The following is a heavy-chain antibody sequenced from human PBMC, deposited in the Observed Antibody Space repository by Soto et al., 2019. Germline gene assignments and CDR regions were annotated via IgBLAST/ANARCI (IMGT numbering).Heavy chain of an antibody. CDR1: GGSISSGDYY. J-gene: IGHJ6*02. V-gene: IGHV4-30-4*01. Sequence: LSLTCTVSGGSISSGDYYWSWIRQPPGKGLEWIGYIYYSGSTYYNPSPKSRVTISVDTSKNQFSLKLSSVTAADTAVYYCARDRSREVRGANYGMDVWGQGTTVTVSS. CDR3: ARDRSREVRGANYGMDV. D-gene: IGHD3-10*01. CDR2: IYYSGST.